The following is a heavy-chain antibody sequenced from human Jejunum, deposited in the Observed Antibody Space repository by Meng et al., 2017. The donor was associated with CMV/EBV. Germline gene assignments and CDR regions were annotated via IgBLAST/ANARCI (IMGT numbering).Heavy chain of an antibody. J-gene: IGHJ4*01. D-gene: IGHD1-26*01. Sequence: SCAASGFIFSTYSMHWVRQAPGKGLEWVSSITKSSSNTYDADSVKGRFTISRDNAKNSLYLQMNSLRAEDTAVYYCARDLWEGFDYWGQGTLVTVSS. CDR1: GFIFSTYS. CDR2: ITKSSSNT. V-gene: IGHV3-21*01. CDR3: ARDLWEGFDY.